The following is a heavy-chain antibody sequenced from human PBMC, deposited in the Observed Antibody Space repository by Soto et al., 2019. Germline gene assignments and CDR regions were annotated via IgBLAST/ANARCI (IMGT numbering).Heavy chain of an antibody. CDR3: ARENYYDSSGYPYYFDY. CDR2: IYYSGST. V-gene: IGHV4-31*03. CDR1: GGSISSGGYY. D-gene: IGHD3-22*01. J-gene: IGHJ4*02. Sequence: PSETLSLTCTVSGGSISSGGYYWSWIRQHPGKGLEWIGYIYYSGSTYYNPSLKSRVTISVDTSKNQFSLKLSSVTAADTAVYYCARENYYDSSGYPYYFDYWGQGTLVTVSS.